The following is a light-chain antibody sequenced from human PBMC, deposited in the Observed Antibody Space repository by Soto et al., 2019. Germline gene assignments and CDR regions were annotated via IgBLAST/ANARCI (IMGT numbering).Light chain of an antibody. Sequence: DIQMTQSPSSLSASVGDRVTITCRASQSISSNLNWYQQKLGKAPNLLIYAASSLQSGVPSRFSGGGSGTDFTLTISSLQSEDFATYYCQQYGSYSPTFGQGTKV. V-gene: IGKV1-39*01. CDR2: AAS. CDR3: QQYGSYSPT. CDR1: QSISSN. J-gene: IGKJ1*01.